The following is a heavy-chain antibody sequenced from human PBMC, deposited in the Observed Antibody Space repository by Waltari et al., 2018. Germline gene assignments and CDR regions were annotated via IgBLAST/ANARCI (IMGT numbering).Heavy chain of an antibody. CDR3: ARDFEGGTDY. D-gene: IGHD3-16*01. J-gene: IGHJ4*02. Sequence: QVQLVESGGGLVTPGRSLRLSCSASGLTFGDYSMSWIRQAAGNGLEWGSYSSSVGITKYYAVSVKGRFTISRDNAKNSMYLQMNSLRSEDTAVYYCARDFEGGTDYWGQGTLVTVSS. CDR1: GLTFGDYS. CDR2: SSSVGITK. V-gene: IGHV3-11*01.